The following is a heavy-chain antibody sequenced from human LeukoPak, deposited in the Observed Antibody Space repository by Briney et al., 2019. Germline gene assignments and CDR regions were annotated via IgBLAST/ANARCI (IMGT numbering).Heavy chain of an antibody. Sequence: SETLSLTCTVSGGSISSYYWSWIRQPPGKGLEWIGYIYYSGSTDYNPSLKSRVTISVDTSKNQFSLKLSSVTAADTAVYYCARDTPGGFQHWGQGTLVTVSS. CDR2: IYYSGST. CDR1: GGSISSYY. D-gene: IGHD2-15*01. V-gene: IGHV4-59*01. CDR3: ARDTPGGFQH. J-gene: IGHJ1*01.